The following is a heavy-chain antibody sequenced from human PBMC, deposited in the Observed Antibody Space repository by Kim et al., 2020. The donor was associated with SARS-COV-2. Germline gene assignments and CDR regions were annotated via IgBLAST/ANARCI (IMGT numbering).Heavy chain of an antibody. CDR2: TYYSGST. Sequence: SETLSLTCTVSGDSISSGSYFWGWIRQPPGKGLEWIGSTYYSGSTYYNPSLKSRVTISVDTSKNQFSLKLSSVTAADAALYYCARHVFRVYCNAASCRTTYYFDYWGQGTLVTVSS. CDR1: GDSISSGSYF. V-gene: IGHV4-39*01. J-gene: IGHJ4*02. D-gene: IGHD2-15*01. CDR3: ARHVFRVYCNAASCRTTYYFDY.